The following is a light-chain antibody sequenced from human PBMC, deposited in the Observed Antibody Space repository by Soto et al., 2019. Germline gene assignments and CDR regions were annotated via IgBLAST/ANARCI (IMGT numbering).Light chain of an antibody. CDR3: CSYAGSSTYV. CDR1: SRYVGSYNL. V-gene: IGLV2-23*02. Sequence: QSVLTQPASGSGSPGQSITISCPGTSRYVGSYNLVSWYQQHPGKAPKLMIYEVSKRPSGVSNRFSGSKSGNTASLTISGLQAEDEADYYCCSYAGSSTYVFGTGTKVTVL. J-gene: IGLJ1*01. CDR2: EVS.